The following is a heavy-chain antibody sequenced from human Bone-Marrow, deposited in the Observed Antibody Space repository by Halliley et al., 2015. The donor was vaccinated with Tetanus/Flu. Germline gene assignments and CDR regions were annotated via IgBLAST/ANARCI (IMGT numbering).Heavy chain of an antibody. J-gene: IGHJ6*02. D-gene: IGHD6-13*01. CDR1: GFTFSDYY. Sequence: CAASGFTFSDYYMSWIRQAPGKGLEWVSYISSSGSVIYYADSLKGRFTISRDNAKNSLYLQMNSLRAEDTAVYYCATSLPGYSSRWNEPYYYYGMAVWGQGTSVTVSS. CDR2: ISSSGSVI. CDR3: ATSLPGYSSRWNEPYYYYGMAV. V-gene: IGHV3-11*01.